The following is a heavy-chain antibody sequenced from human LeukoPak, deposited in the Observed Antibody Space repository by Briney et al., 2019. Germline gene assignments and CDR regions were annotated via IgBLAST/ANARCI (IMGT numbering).Heavy chain of an antibody. J-gene: IGHJ4*02. V-gene: IGHV4-34*01. Sequence: SSETLFLTCAVYGGSFSGYYWSWIRQPPGKGLEWIGEINHSGSTNYNPSLKSRVTISVDTSKNQFSLKLSSVTAADTAVYYCARSKRYYYGSGSYYTGLDYWGQGTLVTVSS. D-gene: IGHD3-10*01. CDR1: GGSFSGYY. CDR2: INHSGST. CDR3: ARSKRYYYGSGSYYTGLDY.